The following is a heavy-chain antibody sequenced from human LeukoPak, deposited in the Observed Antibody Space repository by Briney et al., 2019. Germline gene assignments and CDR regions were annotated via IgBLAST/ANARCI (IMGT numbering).Heavy chain of an antibody. Sequence: GESLKISCKGSGYSFTSYWIGWVRQMPGKGLEWMGIIYPGDSDTRYSPSFQGQVTISADKSISTAYLQWSSLKASDAAMYYCARQSRYYDTGFDYWGQGTLVTVSS. CDR2: IYPGDSDT. V-gene: IGHV5-51*01. D-gene: IGHD3-22*01. J-gene: IGHJ4*02. CDR1: GYSFTSYW. CDR3: ARQSRYYDTGFDY.